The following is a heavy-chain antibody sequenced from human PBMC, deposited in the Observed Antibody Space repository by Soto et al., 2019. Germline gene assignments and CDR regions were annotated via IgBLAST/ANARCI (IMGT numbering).Heavy chain of an antibody. CDR1: GFSLNTNGVG. Sequence: QITLKESGPTLVKPTQTLTLTCTISGFSLNTNGVGVGWIRQPPGKALEWLALIYWDDDKRYSPSLKSRLTITKATAKNQVVLTMTNMDPVDTGTYYCAHRHAQKQLVSEWFDPWGQGTLVTVSS. CDR3: AHRHAQKQLVSEWFDP. J-gene: IGHJ5*02. D-gene: IGHD6-13*01. V-gene: IGHV2-5*02. CDR2: IYWDDDK.